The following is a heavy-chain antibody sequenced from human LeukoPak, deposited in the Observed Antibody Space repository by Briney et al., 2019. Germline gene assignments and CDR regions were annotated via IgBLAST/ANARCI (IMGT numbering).Heavy chain of an antibody. Sequence: GGSLRLSCAVSGFTDSGNYMSGVRHAPGKGREWVSLIYSGGTTYYADSVKGRFTISRDNSKNTLYLQMNSLRADDTAVYYCAKVSGPYDSSGLPRRNSLCFDYWGQGTLVTVSS. CDR2: IYSGGTT. CDR1: GFTDSGNY. D-gene: IGHD3-22*01. CDR3: AKVSGPYDSSGLPRRNSLCFDY. V-gene: IGHV3-53*01. J-gene: IGHJ4*02.